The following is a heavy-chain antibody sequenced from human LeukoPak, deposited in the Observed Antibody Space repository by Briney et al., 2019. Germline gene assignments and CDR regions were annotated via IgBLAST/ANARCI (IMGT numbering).Heavy chain of an antibody. CDR3: ARDRGCIVVVPAAMPSGPLRP. J-gene: IGHJ5*02. Sequence: ASVKVSCKASGYTFTSYAMHWVRQAPGQRLEWMGWINAGNGHTKYSQKFQGRVTITRDTSASTAYMELSSLRSEDTAVYYCARDRGCIVVVPAAMPSGPLRPWGQGTLVTVSS. D-gene: IGHD2-2*01. CDR1: GYTFTSYA. V-gene: IGHV1-3*01. CDR2: INAGNGHT.